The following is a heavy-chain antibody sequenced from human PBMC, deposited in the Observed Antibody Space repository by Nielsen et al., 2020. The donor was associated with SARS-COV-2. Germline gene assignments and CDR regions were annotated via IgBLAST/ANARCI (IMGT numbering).Heavy chain of an antibody. J-gene: IGHJ4*02. CDR3: ARENTYYYDSSGYYYFDY. CDR2: INPNSGGT. D-gene: IGHD3-22*01. CDR1: GYTFTGYY. V-gene: IGHV1-2*06. Sequence: ASVKVSCKASGYTFTGYYMHWVRQAPGQGLEWMGRINPNSGGTNYAQKFQGRVTMTRDTSISTAYMELSRLRSDDTAVYYCARENTYYYDSSGYYYFDYWGQGTLVTVSS.